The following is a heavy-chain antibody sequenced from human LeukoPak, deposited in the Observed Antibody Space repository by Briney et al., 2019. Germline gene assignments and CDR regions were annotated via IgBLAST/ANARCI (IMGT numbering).Heavy chain of an antibody. Sequence: GASVKVSCKASGYTFTSYGISWVRQAPGQGLEWMGWISAYNGNTNYAQKLQGRVTMTTDTSTSTAYMELRSLRSDDTAVYYCARVALWFGELVSVGWFDPWGQGTLVTVSS. V-gene: IGHV1-18*01. J-gene: IGHJ5*02. D-gene: IGHD3-10*01. CDR1: GYTFTSYG. CDR3: ARVALWFGELVSVGWFDP. CDR2: ISAYNGNT.